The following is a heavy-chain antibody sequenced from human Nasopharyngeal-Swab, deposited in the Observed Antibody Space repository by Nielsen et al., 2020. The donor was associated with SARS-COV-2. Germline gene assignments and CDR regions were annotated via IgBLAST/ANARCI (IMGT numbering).Heavy chain of an antibody. CDR3: ARGPDSSGYNYYYYCMDV. D-gene: IGHD3-22*01. Sequence: ASVKVSCKASGYTFTGYYMHWVRQAPGQGLEWMGRINPNSGGTNYAQKFQGRVTMTRDTSISTAYMELSRLRSDDTAVYYCARGPDSSGYNYYYYCMDVWGKGTTVTVSS. CDR1: GYTFTGYY. J-gene: IGHJ6*03. V-gene: IGHV1-2*06. CDR2: INPNSGGT.